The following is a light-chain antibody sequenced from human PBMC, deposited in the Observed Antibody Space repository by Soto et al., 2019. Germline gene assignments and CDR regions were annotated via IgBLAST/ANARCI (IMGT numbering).Light chain of an antibody. V-gene: IGKV1D-12*01. Sequence: DIQMTQSPSSVSASVGDRVTITCRASQGIRSWLAWYQQKPGKAPNLLIYAASSLQSGVPSRFSGSGSGTDFTLTISSLQAEDFATYFCQQADSFPLTFGGGTKVEIK. CDR2: AAS. CDR1: QGIRSW. CDR3: QQADSFPLT. J-gene: IGKJ4*01.